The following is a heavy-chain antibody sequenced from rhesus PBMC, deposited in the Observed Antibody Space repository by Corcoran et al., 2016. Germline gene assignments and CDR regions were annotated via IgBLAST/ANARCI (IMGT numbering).Heavy chain of an antibody. D-gene: IGHD6-31*01. Sequence: QVQLQESGPGVVKPSETLSLTCAVSGGSISDSYWWSWIRQPPGKGLEWIGYIYGSSTSTNYNPSLKSRVTISKDTSKNQFSLKLSSVTAADTAVYYCARGGWGSGWYYFDYWGQGVLVTVSS. CDR3: ARGGWGSGWYYFDY. J-gene: IGHJ4*01. V-gene: IGHV4S10*01. CDR2: IYGSSTST. CDR1: GGSISDSYW.